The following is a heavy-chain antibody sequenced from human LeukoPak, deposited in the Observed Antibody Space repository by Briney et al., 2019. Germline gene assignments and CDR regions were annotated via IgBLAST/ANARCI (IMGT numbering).Heavy chain of an antibody. V-gene: IGHV1-2*02. CDR3: ASHLGHYYGSGSPAYYYYMDV. Sequence: ASVKVSCKASGYTFTGYYMNWVRQAPGQGLEWMGWINPNSGGTNYAQKFQGRVTMTRDTSISTAYMELRRVRSDDTAVYCCASHLGHYYGSGSPAYYYYMDVWGRGTTVTISS. J-gene: IGHJ6*03. D-gene: IGHD3-10*01. CDR1: GYTFTGYY. CDR2: INPNSGGT.